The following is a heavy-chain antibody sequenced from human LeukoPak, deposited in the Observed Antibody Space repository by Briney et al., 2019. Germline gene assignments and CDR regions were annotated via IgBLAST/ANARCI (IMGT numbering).Heavy chain of an antibody. D-gene: IGHD2-15*01. CDR3: ARGIVVVVAATPYYYGMDV. Sequence: PSETLSLTCSVSGGSIHDSPWSWIRQSPGQGLEWIGYIYYTGDSKYNPSLESRVSISIDTSKNQFSLKLSSVTAADTAVYYCARGIVVVVAATPYYYGMDVWGQGTTVTVSS. V-gene: IGHV4-59*12. J-gene: IGHJ6*02. CDR2: IYYTGDS. CDR1: GGSIHDSP.